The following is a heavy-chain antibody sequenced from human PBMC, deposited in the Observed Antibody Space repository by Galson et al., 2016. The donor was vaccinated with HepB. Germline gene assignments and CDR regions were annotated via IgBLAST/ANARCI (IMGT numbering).Heavy chain of an antibody. J-gene: IGHJ3*02. CDR2: ITFSGTT. V-gene: IGHV4-59*01. CDR3: ARSYGGYAFDI. Sequence: SETLSLTCTVSGGSISPCFWSWIRRPPGQGIEWVAYITFSGTTTYHPSLKSRVTILLATSKGQFSLKVTSATAADSAVYYCARSYGGYAFDIWGQGTMVTVSS. D-gene: IGHD4-23*01. CDR1: GGSISPCF.